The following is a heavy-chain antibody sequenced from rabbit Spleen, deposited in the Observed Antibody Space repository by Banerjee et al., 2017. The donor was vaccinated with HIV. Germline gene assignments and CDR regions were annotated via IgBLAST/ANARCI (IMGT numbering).Heavy chain of an antibody. V-gene: IGHV1S40*01. CDR3: ARGSAAMTMVITGFYFNL. CDR1: GFSFSSNDY. CDR2: IYGGSSAST. D-gene: IGHD2-1*01. J-gene: IGHJ4*01. Sequence: QSLGESGGGLVQPEGSLTLTCTTSGFSFSSNDYMCWVRQAPGKGLECIACIYGGSSASTYYASWAKGRFIISKTSSTTVTLQMTSLTAADTATYFCARGSAAMTMVITGFYFNLWGQGTLVTVS.